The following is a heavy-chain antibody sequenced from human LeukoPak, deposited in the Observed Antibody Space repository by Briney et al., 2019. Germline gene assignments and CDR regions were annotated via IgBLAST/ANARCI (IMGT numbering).Heavy chain of an antibody. J-gene: IGHJ5*02. CDR2: IYYSGST. D-gene: IGHD3-22*01. CDR3: ARTDSSGFYYWFDP. CDR1: GGSISSYY. V-gene: IGHV4-59*08. Sequence: SETLSLTCTVSGGSISSYYWSWIRQPPGKGLEWIGYIYYSGSTNYNPSLKSRVTISVDTSKNQFSLKLSSVTAAATAVYYCARTDSSGFYYWFDPWGQGTLVTVSS.